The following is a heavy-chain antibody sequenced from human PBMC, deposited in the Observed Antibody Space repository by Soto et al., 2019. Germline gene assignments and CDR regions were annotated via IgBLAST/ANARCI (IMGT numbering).Heavy chain of an antibody. J-gene: IGHJ4*02. CDR2: MNPNSGNT. CDR1: GYTFTSYD. CDR3: ARVRLAWTVTTYGY. V-gene: IGHV1-8*01. D-gene: IGHD4-17*01. Sequence: GALVKVSCKASGYTFTSYDINWVRQASGQGLEWMGWMNPNSGNTGYAQKFQGRVTMTRNTSISTAYMELSGLRSEDTAVYYCARVRLAWTVTTYGYWGQGTLVTVSS.